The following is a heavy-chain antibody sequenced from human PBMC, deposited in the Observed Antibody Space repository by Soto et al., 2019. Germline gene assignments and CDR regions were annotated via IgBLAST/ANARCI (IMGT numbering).Heavy chain of an antibody. CDR2: INPATGAA. V-gene: IGHV1-2*02. CDR3: ARGGGVGVAGSAAFDM. D-gene: IGHD3-3*01. Sequence: QLHLVQSGAVVKKPGASVTVSCSASGYPVTAYYMHWVRQAPGRGLEWMGGINPATGAAKYTQTFQGRVPMTRDTPTGTGFMELSGLTSEDPAVFYCARGGGVGVAGSAAFDMWGQGTLVTVSS. J-gene: IGHJ3*02. CDR1: GYPVTAYY.